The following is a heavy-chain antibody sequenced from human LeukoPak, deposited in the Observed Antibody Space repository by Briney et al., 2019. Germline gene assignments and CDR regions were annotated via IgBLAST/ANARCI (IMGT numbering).Heavy chain of an antibody. Sequence: PGGSLRLSCAASGFTFSSYAMSWVRQAPGKGLEWVSTISGSGGSTYYADSVKGRFTISRDNSKNTPYLQMNSLRAEDTAVYYCAKDLQYYDILSPTDYWGQGTLVTVSS. CDR3: AKDLQYYDILSPTDY. J-gene: IGHJ4*02. CDR1: GFTFSSYA. V-gene: IGHV3-23*01. CDR2: ISGSGGST. D-gene: IGHD3-9*01.